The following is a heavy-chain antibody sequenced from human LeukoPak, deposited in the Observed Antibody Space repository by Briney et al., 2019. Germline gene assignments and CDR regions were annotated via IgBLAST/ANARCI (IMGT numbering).Heavy chain of an antibody. Sequence: GGSLRLSCAASGFTFSSYSMSWVRQAPGKGLEWVADIKQDGSEQNYVDSVRGRFTISRDNDKNSVYPQMNSLRVDDTAVYFCARDSTGWQADSFDIWGQGTMVTVSS. CDR1: GFTFSSYS. D-gene: IGHD2-8*02. J-gene: IGHJ3*02. CDR2: IKQDGSEQ. CDR3: ARDSTGWQADSFDI. V-gene: IGHV3-7*01.